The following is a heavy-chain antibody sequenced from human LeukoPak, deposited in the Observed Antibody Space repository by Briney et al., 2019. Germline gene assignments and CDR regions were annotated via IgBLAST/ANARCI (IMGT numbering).Heavy chain of an antibody. V-gene: IGHV4-34*01. CDR3: ARGGGIVVVPAASPFDY. D-gene: IGHD2-2*01. J-gene: IGHJ4*02. Sequence: SETLSLTCAVHGGSFSGYYWSWIRQPPGKGLEWIGEINHSGSTNYNPSLKSRVTISVDTSKNQFSLKLSSVTAADTAVYYCARGGGIVVVPAASPFDYWGQGTLVTVSS. CDR2: INHSGST. CDR1: GGSFSGYY.